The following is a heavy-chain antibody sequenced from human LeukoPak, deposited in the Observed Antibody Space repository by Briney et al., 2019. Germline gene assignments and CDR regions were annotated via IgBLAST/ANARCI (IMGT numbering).Heavy chain of an antibody. CDR2: ISSSSTM. D-gene: IGHD4-23*01. CDR1: GFTFSSYS. CDR3: ARGGTSSSLAY. Sequence: GGSLRLSCAASGFTFSSYSISWVRQAPGKGLEWVSYISSSSTMSYADSVKGRFTISRDNANNSLYLQMSSLRDEDTAVYYCARGGTSSSLAYWGQGTQVTVSS. V-gene: IGHV3-48*02. J-gene: IGHJ4*02.